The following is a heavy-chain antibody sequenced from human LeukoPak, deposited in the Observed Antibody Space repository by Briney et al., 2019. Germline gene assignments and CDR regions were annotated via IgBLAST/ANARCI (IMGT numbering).Heavy chain of an antibody. J-gene: IGHJ4*02. V-gene: IGHV3-23*01. CDR3: AKERDWNYGGYFDY. Sequence: GGSLRLSCAASGFTFSSYAMSWVRQAPGKGLEWVSAISGSGGSIYYADSVKGRFTISRENSKNTLYLQMNSLRAEDTAVYYCAKERDWNYGGYFDYWGQGTLVSVSS. D-gene: IGHD1-7*01. CDR1: GFTFSSYA. CDR2: ISGSGGSI.